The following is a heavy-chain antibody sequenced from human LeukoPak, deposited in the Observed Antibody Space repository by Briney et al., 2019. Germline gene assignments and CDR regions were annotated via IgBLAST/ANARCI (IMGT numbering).Heavy chain of an antibody. CDR2: IYPGDSDT. V-gene: IGHV5-51*01. J-gene: IGHJ4*02. Sequence: GESLKISCKGSGYSFTSYWIGWVRQMPGKGPEWMGIIYPGDSDTRYSPSFQGQVTISADKSISTAYLQWSSLKASDTAMYYCARGASYCSSTSCYPDYWGQGTLVTVSS. D-gene: IGHD2-2*01. CDR3: ARGASYCSSTSCYPDY. CDR1: GYSFTSYW.